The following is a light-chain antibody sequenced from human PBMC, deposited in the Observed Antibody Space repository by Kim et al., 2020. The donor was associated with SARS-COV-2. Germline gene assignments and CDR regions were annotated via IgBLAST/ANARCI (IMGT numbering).Light chain of an antibody. CDR3: QQYNSYPTT. J-gene: IGKJ1*01. CDR1: QSISSW. V-gene: IGKV1-5*03. Sequence: DIQMTQSPSTLSASVGDRVTITCRARQSISSWLAWYQQKPGKAPKLLIYKASSLESGVPSRFSGSGSGTEFTLTISSLQPDDFATYYCQQYNSYPTTFGQGTKVDIK. CDR2: KAS.